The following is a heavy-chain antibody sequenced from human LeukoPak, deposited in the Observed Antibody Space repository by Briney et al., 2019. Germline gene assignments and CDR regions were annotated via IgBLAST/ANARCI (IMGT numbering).Heavy chain of an antibody. CDR2: INSDGSRT. J-gene: IGHJ3*02. D-gene: IGHD4-17*01. CDR3: ARSIGDYESEVFDI. V-gene: IGHV3-74*01. Sequence: PGGSLRLSCAASGFTFKSYWMHWVRQAPGKGLVWVSRINSDGSRTNYADSVKGRFTISRDNAKNTLYLQMNSLRAGDTAVYYCARSIGDYESEVFDIWGQGTMVTVSS. CDR1: GFTFKSYW.